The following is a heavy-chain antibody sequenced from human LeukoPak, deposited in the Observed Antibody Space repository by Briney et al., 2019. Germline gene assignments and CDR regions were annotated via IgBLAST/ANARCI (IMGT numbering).Heavy chain of an antibody. CDR2: IIPIFGTA. J-gene: IGHJ3*02. Sequence: SVKVSCKASGGTFSSNAISWLRQAPEQGLERMGGIIPIFGTANYAQKFQGRVTITTDESTSTAYMELSSLRSEDTAVYYCAQENGEYGDAFDIWGQGTMVTVSS. CDR3: AQENGEYGDAFDI. D-gene: IGHD4-17*01. CDR1: GGTFSSNA. V-gene: IGHV1-69*05.